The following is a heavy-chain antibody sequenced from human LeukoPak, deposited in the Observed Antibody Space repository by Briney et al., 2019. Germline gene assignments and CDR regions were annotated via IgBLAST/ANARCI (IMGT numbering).Heavy chain of an antibody. Sequence: VASVKVSCEASRYTFTGYYMHWVRQAPGQGLEWMGWINPNSGGTNYAQKFQGRVTMTRDTSISTAYMELSRLRSDDTAVYFCARDKFLEWLFSQNDAFDFWGQGTMVTVSS. D-gene: IGHD3-3*01. CDR3: ARDKFLEWLFSQNDAFDF. J-gene: IGHJ3*01. V-gene: IGHV1-2*02. CDR2: INPNSGGT. CDR1: RYTFTGYY.